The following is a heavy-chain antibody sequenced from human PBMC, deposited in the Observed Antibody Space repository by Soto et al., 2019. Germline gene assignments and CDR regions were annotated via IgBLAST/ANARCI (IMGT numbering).Heavy chain of an antibody. CDR1: GGSISSYY. D-gene: IGHD4-17*01. CDR2: IYYSGST. Sequence: LSLTSTVSGGSISSYYWSWIRQPPGKGLEWIGYIYYSGSTNYNPSLKSRVTISVDTSKNHFSLKLSSVTSADTAVYYCARRYGPSFDYWGQGTLVTVSS. CDR3: ARRYGPSFDY. J-gene: IGHJ4*02. V-gene: IGHV4-59*01.